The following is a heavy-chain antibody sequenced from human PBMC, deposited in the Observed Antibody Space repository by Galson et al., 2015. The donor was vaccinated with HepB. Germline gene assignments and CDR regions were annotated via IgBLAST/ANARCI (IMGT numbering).Heavy chain of an antibody. CDR3: ARRRAGSSWSDY. D-gene: IGHD6-19*01. Sequence: ETLSLTCIVSGGSVSSADYYWNWIRQPPGKGLEWIGNIYYSGSTYYSPSLKSRLTISVDTSKNQFSLKLNSVTAADTAVYYCARRRAGSSWSDYWGQGTLVTVSS. CDR2: IYYSGST. CDR1: GGSVSSADYY. J-gene: IGHJ4*02. V-gene: IGHV4-61*08.